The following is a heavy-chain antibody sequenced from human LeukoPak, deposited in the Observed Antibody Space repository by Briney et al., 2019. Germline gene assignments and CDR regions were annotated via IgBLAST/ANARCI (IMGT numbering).Heavy chain of an antibody. CDR1: GFTFSSYA. CDR2: ISSNGGST. Sequence: GGSLRLSCAASGFTFSSYAMHWVRQAPGKGLEYVSAISSNGGSTYYANSVKGRFTISRDNSKNTLYLQMGSLRAEDMAVYYCARVQGWFSNAFDIWGQGTMVTVSS. V-gene: IGHV3-64*01. D-gene: IGHD2-15*01. J-gene: IGHJ3*02. CDR3: ARVQGWFSNAFDI.